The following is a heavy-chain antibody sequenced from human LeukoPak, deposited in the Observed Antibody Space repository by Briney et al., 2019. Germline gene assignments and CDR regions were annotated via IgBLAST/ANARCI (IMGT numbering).Heavy chain of an antibody. CDR1: GYTFTGYY. CDR3: ARDRSYCSGGSCYSYHNWFDP. Sequence: ASVKVSCKASGYTFTGYYMHWVRQAPGQGLEWMGRINPNSGGTNYAQKFQGRVTMTRDTSISTAYMELSRLRSDDTAVYYCARDRSYCSGGSCYSYHNWFDPWGQGTLVTVSS. J-gene: IGHJ5*02. D-gene: IGHD2-15*01. V-gene: IGHV1-2*06. CDR2: INPNSGGT.